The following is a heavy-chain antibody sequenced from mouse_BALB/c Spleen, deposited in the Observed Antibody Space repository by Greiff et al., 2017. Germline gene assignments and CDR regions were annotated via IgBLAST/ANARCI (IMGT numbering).Heavy chain of an antibody. CDR2: ISSGSSTI. CDR3: ARDGNSHFDY. J-gene: IGHJ2*01. D-gene: IGHD2-1*01. CDR1: GFTFSSFG. V-gene: IGHV5-17*02. Sequence: EVHLVESGGGLVQPGGSRKLSCAASGFTFSSFGMHWVRQAPEKGLEWVAYISSGSSTIYYADTVKGRFTISRDNPKNTLFLQMTSLRSEDTAMYYCARDGNSHFDYWGQGTTLTVSS.